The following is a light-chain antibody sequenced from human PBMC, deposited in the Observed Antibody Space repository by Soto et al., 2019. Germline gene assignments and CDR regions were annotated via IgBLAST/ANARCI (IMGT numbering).Light chain of an antibody. CDR2: GNN. V-gene: IGLV1-40*01. Sequence: QSVLTQPPSVSGAPGQRVTISCSGRRSNIGAGYDVHWYQHLPGTAPKLLIYGNNNRPSGVPDRFSGSKSGTSASLAITGLQAEDDADYFCQSYDSSLSGSVFGGGTKVTVL. J-gene: IGLJ3*02. CDR3: QSYDSSLSGSV. CDR1: RSNIGAGYD.